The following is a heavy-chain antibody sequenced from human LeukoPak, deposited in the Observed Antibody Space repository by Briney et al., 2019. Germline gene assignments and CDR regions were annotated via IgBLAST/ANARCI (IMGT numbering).Heavy chain of an antibody. CDR1: GYSFTSYW. Sequence: GESLKISCKVSGYSFTSYWIGWVRQMPGKGLEWMGIIYPGDSDTRYSPSFQGQVTISADKSISTAYLQWSSLKASDTAMYYCARHLFGSSWPKEIDYWGQGTLVTVSS. V-gene: IGHV5-51*01. CDR2: IYPGDSDT. D-gene: IGHD6-13*01. CDR3: ARHLFGSSWPKEIDY. J-gene: IGHJ4*02.